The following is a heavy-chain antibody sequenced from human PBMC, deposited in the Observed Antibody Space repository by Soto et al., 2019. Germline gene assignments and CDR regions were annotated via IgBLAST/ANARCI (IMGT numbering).Heavy chain of an antibody. CDR3: AREYCSGGSCYSGQGNWFDP. Sequence: QVQLVQSGAEVKKPGASVKVSCKASGYTFTSYAMHWVRQAPGQRLEWMGWINAGNGNTKYSQKFQGRVTITRDTSASTAYMELSSLRSEDTAVYYCAREYCSGGSCYSGQGNWFDPWGQGTLVTVSS. J-gene: IGHJ5*02. CDR2: INAGNGNT. V-gene: IGHV1-3*01. CDR1: GYTFTSYA. D-gene: IGHD2-15*01.